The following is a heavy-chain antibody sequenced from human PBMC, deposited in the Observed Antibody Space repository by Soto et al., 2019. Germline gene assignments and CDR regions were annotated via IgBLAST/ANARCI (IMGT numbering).Heavy chain of an antibody. J-gene: IGHJ6*02. CDR2: INHSGST. Sequence: ETLSLTCAVYGGSFSGYYWSWIRQPPGKGLEWIGEINHSGSTNYNPSLKSRVTISVDTSKNQFSLKLSSVTAADTAVYYCARFRHNPTNYYGSGSYYKFPYYYGMDFWGQRTTVTVSS. CDR3: ARFRHNPTNYYGSGSYYKFPYYYGMDF. CDR1: GGSFSGYY. D-gene: IGHD3-10*01. V-gene: IGHV4-34*01.